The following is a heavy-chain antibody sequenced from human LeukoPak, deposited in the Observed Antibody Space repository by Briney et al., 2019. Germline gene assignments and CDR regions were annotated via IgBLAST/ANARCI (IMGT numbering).Heavy chain of an antibody. D-gene: IGHD1-26*01. CDR3: ARGSTVGATESLGFDY. J-gene: IGHJ4*02. CDR2: INPNSGDT. CDR1: GYTFTGHY. Sequence: ASVKVSFKASGYTFTGHYIHWVRQAPGQGLEWMGWINPNSGDTHYAQNFQGRVTMTRDTSISTAYMELSRLRSDGTAMYYCARGSTVGATESLGFDYWGQGTPVTVSS. V-gene: IGHV1-2*02.